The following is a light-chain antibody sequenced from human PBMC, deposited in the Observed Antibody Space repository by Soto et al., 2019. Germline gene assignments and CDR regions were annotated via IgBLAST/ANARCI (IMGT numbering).Light chain of an antibody. V-gene: IGKV3-20*01. Sequence: EIVLTQSPGTLSLSPGERATLSCRASQSVSSSYLAWYQQKPGQAPSLLIYGASSRATGIPDRFSGSGSGTDFTLTISRLEPEDFAVYYWQQYCSSLWTFGQGTKVEIK. J-gene: IGKJ1*01. CDR3: QQYCSSLWT. CDR1: QSVSSSY. CDR2: GAS.